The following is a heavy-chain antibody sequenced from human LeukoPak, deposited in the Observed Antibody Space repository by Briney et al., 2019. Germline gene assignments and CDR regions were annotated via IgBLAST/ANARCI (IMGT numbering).Heavy chain of an antibody. CDR2: IYYSGST. CDR3: ARQERFRVATTGELGY. D-gene: IGHD5-12*01. J-gene: IGHJ4*02. V-gene: IGHV4-39*01. Sequence: SETLSLTCTVSGGSISSSSYYWGWIRQPPGKGLEWIGSIYYSGSTYYNPSLKSRVTISVDTSKNQFSLKLSSVTAADTAVYYCARQERFRVATTGELGYWGQGTLVTVSS. CDR1: GGSISSSSYY.